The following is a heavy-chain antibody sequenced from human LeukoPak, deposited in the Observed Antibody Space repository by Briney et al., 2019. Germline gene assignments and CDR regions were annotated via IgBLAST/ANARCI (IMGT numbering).Heavy chain of an antibody. V-gene: IGHV3-74*01. Sequence: GGSLRLSCAASGFTSSSYWMHWVRQAPGKGLVWVSRINSDGSSTSYADSVKGRFTISRDNAKNTLYLQMNSLRAEDTAVYYCARDPPFGYGLSYYFDYWGQGTLVTVSS. J-gene: IGHJ4*02. CDR3: ARDPPFGYGLSYYFDY. CDR1: GFTSSSYW. D-gene: IGHD5-12*01. CDR2: INSDGSST.